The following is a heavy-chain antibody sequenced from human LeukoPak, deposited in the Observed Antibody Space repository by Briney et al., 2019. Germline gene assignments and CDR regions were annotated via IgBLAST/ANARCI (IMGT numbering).Heavy chain of an antibody. CDR2: INQVGSVK. Sequence: PGGSLRLSCAASGFTFRSYGMSWVRQAPGKGLEWVANINQVGSVKYYVDSVKGRFTISRDNAKNSLYVEMNSLRDEDTAVYYCARVGYSGWNLEYWGQGTLVTVSS. CDR1: GFTFRSYG. CDR3: ARVGYSGWNLEY. J-gene: IGHJ4*02. V-gene: IGHV3-7*02. D-gene: IGHD5-12*01.